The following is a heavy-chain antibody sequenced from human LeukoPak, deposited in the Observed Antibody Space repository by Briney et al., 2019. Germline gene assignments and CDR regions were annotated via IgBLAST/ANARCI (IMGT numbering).Heavy chain of an antibody. Sequence: PSASVKVSCKASGGTSSSYAISWVRQAPGQGLEWMGGIIPIFGTANYAQKFQGRVTITADKSTSTAYMELSSLRSEDTAVYYCAREGRGSGFEYFQHRGQGTLVTVSS. J-gene: IGHJ1*01. V-gene: IGHV1-69*06. D-gene: IGHD6-19*01. CDR1: GGTSSSYA. CDR2: IIPIFGTA. CDR3: AREGRGSGFEYFQH.